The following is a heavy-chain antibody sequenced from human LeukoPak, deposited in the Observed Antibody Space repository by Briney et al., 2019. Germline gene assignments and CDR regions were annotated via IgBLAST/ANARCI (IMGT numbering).Heavy chain of an antibody. Sequence: SVKVSCKASGGTFSSYGISWVRQAPGQGLEWMGGIIPIFGTTNYAQKFQGRVTINADESTSTAYMELSSLRSEDTAIYYCARDNSVGDNAWWFDPWGQGTLVTVSS. J-gene: IGHJ5*02. CDR2: IIPIFGTT. V-gene: IGHV1-69*13. D-gene: IGHD1-26*01. CDR1: GGTFSSYG. CDR3: ARDNSVGDNAWWFDP.